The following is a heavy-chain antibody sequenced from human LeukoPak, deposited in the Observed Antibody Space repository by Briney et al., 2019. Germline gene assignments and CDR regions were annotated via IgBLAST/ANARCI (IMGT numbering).Heavy chain of an antibody. D-gene: IGHD3-3*01. J-gene: IGHJ6*03. CDR1: GYTFTGYN. CDR3: ARRAEWLLLRVICDYYMDV. CDR2: ISAYNGNT. Sequence: ASVKVSCKASGYTFTGYNLHWVRQAPGQGLEWMGWISAYNGNTNYAHKLQGRVTMTTDKAKNTAYLELRSLRSDDTAVYYCARRAEWLLLRVICDYYMDVWGKGTTVTVSS. V-gene: IGHV1-18*04.